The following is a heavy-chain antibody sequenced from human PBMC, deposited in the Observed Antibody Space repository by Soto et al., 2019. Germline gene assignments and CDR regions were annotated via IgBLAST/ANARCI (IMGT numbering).Heavy chain of an antibody. CDR2: MNPNSGNT. CDR3: ARDPSPYYDFWSGSHFDY. V-gene: IGHV1-8*01. D-gene: IGHD3-3*01. Sequence: ASVKVSCKASGYTFTSYDINWVRQATGQGLEWMGWMNPNSGNTGYAQKFQGRVTMTRNTSISTAYMELRSLRSDDTAVYYCARDPSPYYDFWSGSHFDYWGQGTLVTVPQ. CDR1: GYTFTSYD. J-gene: IGHJ4*02.